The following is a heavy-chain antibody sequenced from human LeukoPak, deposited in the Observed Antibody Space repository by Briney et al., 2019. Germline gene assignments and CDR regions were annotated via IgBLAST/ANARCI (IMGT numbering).Heavy chain of an antibody. CDR3: ARAEYDDH. J-gene: IGHJ4*02. Sequence: KTSETLSLTCTVSGGSISPYYWNWIRQPPGKGLEWIGFIHYSGITDYNPSLKSRVTISVDTSKNQFYLKLSSVIAADTAVYYCARAEYDDHWGRGTLVTVSS. D-gene: IGHD1-14*01. CDR1: GGSISPYY. V-gene: IGHV4-59*01. CDR2: IHYSGIT.